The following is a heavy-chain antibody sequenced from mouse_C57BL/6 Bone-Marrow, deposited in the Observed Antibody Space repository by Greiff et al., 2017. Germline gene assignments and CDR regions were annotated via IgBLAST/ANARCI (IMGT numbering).Heavy chain of an antibody. J-gene: IGHJ3*01. CDR3: ARRLYYYGSSDGGFAY. CDR1: GYTFTSYG. CDR2: IYPRSGNT. V-gene: IGHV1-81*01. Sequence: VQGVESGAELARPGASVKLSCKASGYTFTSYGISWVKQRTGQGLEWIGEIYPRSGNTYYNEKFKGKATLTADKSSSTAYMELRSLTSEDSAVYFGARRLYYYGSSDGGFAYWGQGTLVTVSA. D-gene: IGHD1-1*01.